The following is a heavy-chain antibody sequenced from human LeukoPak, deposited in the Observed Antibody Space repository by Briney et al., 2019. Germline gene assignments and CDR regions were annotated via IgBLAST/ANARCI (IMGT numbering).Heavy chain of an antibody. CDR3: AVKKVAGTSIPNWFDP. CDR1: GYTFTSYD. CDR2: MNPNSGNT. Sequence: ASVKVSCKASGYTFTSYDINWVRQAPGQGLEWMGWMNPNSGNTGYAQKFKGRVTMTRNTSISTAYMELSSLRSEDTTVYYCAVKKVAGTSIPNWFDPWVQGTLVTVSS. D-gene: IGHD6-19*01. V-gene: IGHV1-8*01. J-gene: IGHJ5*02.